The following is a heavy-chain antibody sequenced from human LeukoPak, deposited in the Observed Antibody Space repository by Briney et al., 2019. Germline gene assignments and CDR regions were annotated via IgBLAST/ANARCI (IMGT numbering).Heavy chain of an antibody. CDR1: GFTFSSYA. Sequence: GGSLRLSCQASGFTFSSYAVHWVRQAPGKGLEWVLVISNDGRTKFYAESVRGRFTISRDNSKNTLSLQMNSLRAEDTAVYYCAKDKVRGVIGYYFDYWGQGTLVTVSS. CDR2: ISNDGRTK. J-gene: IGHJ4*02. V-gene: IGHV3-30*04. D-gene: IGHD3-10*01. CDR3: AKDKVRGVIGYYFDY.